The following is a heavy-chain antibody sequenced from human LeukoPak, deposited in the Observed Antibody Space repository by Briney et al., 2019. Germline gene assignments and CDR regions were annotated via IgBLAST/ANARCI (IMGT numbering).Heavy chain of an antibody. CDR3: ARQTGSGLFILP. CDR2: IYYTGNT. J-gene: IGHJ4*02. D-gene: IGHD3/OR15-3a*01. CDR1: GVSISSSYSY. V-gene: IGHV4-39*01. Sequence: SETLSLTCTVSGVSISSSYSYWGWIRQPPGMGLEWIGSIYYTGNTYYNASLKSQVSISIDTYKNQFSLKLTSVTAADTAVYYCARQTGSGLFILPGGQGTLVTVSS.